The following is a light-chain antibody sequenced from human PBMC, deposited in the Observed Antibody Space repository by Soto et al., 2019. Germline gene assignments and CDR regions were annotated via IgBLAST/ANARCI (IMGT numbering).Light chain of an antibody. CDR1: QSISSW. CDR2: DAS. V-gene: IGKV1-5*01. J-gene: IGKJ1*01. CDR3: QQYNSYSPWT. Sequence: DGQMTQYNSTLSASVGDRVTITCRASQSISSWLAWYQQKPGKAPKLLIYDASSLESGVPSRFSGSGSGTEFTLTISSLQPDDFATYYCQQYNSYSPWTFGQGTNVDI.